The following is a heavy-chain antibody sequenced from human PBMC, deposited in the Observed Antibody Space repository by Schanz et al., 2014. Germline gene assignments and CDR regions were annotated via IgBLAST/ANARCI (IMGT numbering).Heavy chain of an antibody. CDR2: ISWNSGTI. V-gene: IGHV3-9*01. CDR1: GFTFDKYA. CDR3: ARKVVATIGGYYDN. Sequence: EVQLVESGGGLVQPGKSLRLSCAASGFTFDKYAMHWVRQAPGKGLEWVSVISWNSGTIYYADSVRGRFTISRDNAENTLFLQMNSLRAEDTAVYYCARKVVATIGGYYDNWGQGTLVIVSS. J-gene: IGHJ4*02. D-gene: IGHD5-12*01.